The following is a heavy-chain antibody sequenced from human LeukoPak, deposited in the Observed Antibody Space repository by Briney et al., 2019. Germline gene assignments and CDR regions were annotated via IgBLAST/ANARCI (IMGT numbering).Heavy chain of an antibody. CDR3: ATLQPLVLAALYAYHI. CDR1: GFTFSSHA. D-gene: IGHD3-10*01. Sequence: GGSLRLSCAASGFTFSSHAMSLVRQAPGKGLEWVSTISGSGGSTYYADSVKGRFTISRDNSKNTLYLLMNSLRAEDTAVYYSATLQPLVLAALYAYHIWGPGTMVTVSS. CDR2: ISGSGGST. J-gene: IGHJ3*02. V-gene: IGHV3-23*01.